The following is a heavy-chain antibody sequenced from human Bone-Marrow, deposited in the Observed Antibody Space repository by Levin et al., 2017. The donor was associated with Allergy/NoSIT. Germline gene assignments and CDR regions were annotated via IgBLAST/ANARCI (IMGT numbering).Heavy chain of an antibody. CDR1: GGSISSSSYY. V-gene: IGHV4-39*01. D-gene: IGHD3-22*01. Sequence: SQTLSLTCTVSGGSISSSSYYWGWIRQPPGKGLEWIGSIYYSGSTYYNPSLKSRVTISVDTSKNQFSLKLSSVTAADTAVYYCARRGAHYYDSSGYYYRGWFDPWGQGTLVTVSS. CDR3: ARRGAHYYDSSGYYYRGWFDP. J-gene: IGHJ5*02. CDR2: IYYSGST.